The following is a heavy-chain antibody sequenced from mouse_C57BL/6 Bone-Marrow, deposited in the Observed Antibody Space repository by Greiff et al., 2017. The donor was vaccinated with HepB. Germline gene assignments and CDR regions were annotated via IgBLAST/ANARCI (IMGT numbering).Heavy chain of an antibody. D-gene: IGHD1-1*01. CDR3: TDDYYYGSTGY. J-gene: IGHJ2*01. V-gene: IGHV6-3*01. Sequence: EVQGVESGGGLVQPGGSMKLSCVASGFTFSNYWMNWVRQSPEKGLEWVAQIRLKSDNYATHYAESVKGRFTISRDDSKSSVYLQMNNLRAEDTGIYYCTDDYYYGSTGYWGQGTTLTVSS. CDR2: IRLKSDNYAT. CDR1: GFTFSNYW.